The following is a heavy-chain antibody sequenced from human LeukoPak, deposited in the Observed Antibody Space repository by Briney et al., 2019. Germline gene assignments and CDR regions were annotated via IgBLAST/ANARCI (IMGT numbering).Heavy chain of an antibody. CDR2: IKQDGSEK. CDR1: GFTFSSYW. J-gene: IGHJ5*02. D-gene: IGHD3-10*01. CDR3: ARARGRYSWFDP. Sequence: GGSLRLSCAASGFTFSSYWMSWVRQAPGKGLERGANIKQDGSEKYYVDSVKGRFTTSRDNAKNSLYLQMNSLRAEDTAVYYCARARGRYSWFDPWGQGTLVTVSS. V-gene: IGHV3-7*01.